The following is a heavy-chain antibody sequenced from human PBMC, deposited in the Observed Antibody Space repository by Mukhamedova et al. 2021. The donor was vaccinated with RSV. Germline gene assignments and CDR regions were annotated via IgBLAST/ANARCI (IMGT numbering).Heavy chain of an antibody. D-gene: IGHD6-13*01. V-gene: IGHV1-46*01. Sequence: TSYAQKFQGRVTMTRDTSTSTVYMELSSLRSEDTAVYYCAREVWLIAARGPFDYWGQGTLVTVS. CDR3: AREVWLIAARGPFDY. J-gene: IGHJ4*02. CDR2: T.